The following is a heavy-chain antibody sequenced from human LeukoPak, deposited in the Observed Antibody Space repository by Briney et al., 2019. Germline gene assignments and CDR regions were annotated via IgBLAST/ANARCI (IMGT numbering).Heavy chain of an antibody. D-gene: IGHD6-19*01. CDR2: ISAYNGNT. CDR1: GYTFTNYG. J-gene: IGHJ5*02. Sequence: ASVKVSCKASGYTFTNYGISWVRQAPGQGLEWMGWISAYNGNTNYTQKLQGRVTMTTDTSTSTAYMELRSLRSDDTAVYYCARSNRAVAGLGLDPWGQGALVTVSS. V-gene: IGHV1-18*01. CDR3: ARSNRAVAGLGLDP.